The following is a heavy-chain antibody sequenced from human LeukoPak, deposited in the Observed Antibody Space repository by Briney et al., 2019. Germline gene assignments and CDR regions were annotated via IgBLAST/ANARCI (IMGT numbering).Heavy chain of an antibody. J-gene: IGHJ4*02. D-gene: IGHD3-22*01. CDR3: ARDGFYDSSGYYYNWVFDY. V-gene: IGHV4-4*07. CDR1: GGSITSYY. CDR2: IYTTGST. Sequence: SETLSLTCTVSGGSITSYYWSWLRRPAGKGLEWIGRIYTTGSTYYNHFLKSRVTMAVDTSKNQFSLRLSSVTAADTAVYYCARDGFYDSSGYYYNWVFDYWGQGTLVTVSS.